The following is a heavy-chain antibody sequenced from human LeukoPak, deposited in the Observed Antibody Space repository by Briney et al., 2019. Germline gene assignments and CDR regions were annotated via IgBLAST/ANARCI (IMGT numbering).Heavy chain of an antibody. Sequence: PSETLSLTCAVYGGSFSGYYWSWIRQPPGKGLEWIGEINHSGSTNYNPSLKSRVTISVDTSKNQFSLKLSSVTAADTAVYYCVRHQYYYGAGSYYVFDSWGQGTLVTVSS. CDR3: VRHQYYYGAGSYYVFDS. CDR2: INHSGST. J-gene: IGHJ5*01. V-gene: IGHV4-34*01. D-gene: IGHD3-10*01. CDR1: GGSFSGYY.